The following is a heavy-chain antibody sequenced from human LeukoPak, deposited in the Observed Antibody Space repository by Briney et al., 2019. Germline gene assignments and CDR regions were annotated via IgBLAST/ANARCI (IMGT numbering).Heavy chain of an antibody. Sequence: GGSLRLSCAASGFTFSSYSTNWVRQAPGRGLEWVSYISSSSSTIYYADSVKGRFTISRDNAKNSLYLQMNSLRAEDTAVYYCARPPNKYNWNDDGFDPWGQGTLVTVSS. CDR2: ISSSSSTI. J-gene: IGHJ5*02. D-gene: IGHD1-1*01. CDR3: ARPPNKYNWNDDGFDP. CDR1: GFTFSSYS. V-gene: IGHV3-48*01.